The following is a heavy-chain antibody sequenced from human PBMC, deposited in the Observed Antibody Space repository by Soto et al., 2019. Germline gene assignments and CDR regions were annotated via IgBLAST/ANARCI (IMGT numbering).Heavy chain of an antibody. V-gene: IGHV3-30-3*01. J-gene: IGHJ5*02. CDR2: ISYDENSK. CDR3: ARAGRALWWTFEP. Sequence: QVQLVESGGGVVQPGRSLRLSCAASGFTFSSYAMHWVRQAPGKGLEWVAVISYDENSKNYADSVKGRFTISRDNSKNTLYLQMNSLRAEDTAVYYCARAGRALWWTFEPWGQGTLVIVSS. CDR1: GFTFSSYA. D-gene: IGHD2-21*01.